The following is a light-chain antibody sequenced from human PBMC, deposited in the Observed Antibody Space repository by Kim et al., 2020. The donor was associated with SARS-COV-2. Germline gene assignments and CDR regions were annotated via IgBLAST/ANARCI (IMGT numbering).Light chain of an antibody. J-gene: IGLJ3*02. Sequence: ELTQPPSASGTPGQRVTISCSGSSSNIGSNYVYWYQQLPGTAPKLLIYRNNQRPSGVPDRFSGSKSGTSASLAISGLRSEDEADYYCAAWDDSLEGVFGGGTQLTVL. CDR1: SSNIGSNY. CDR3: AAWDDSLEGV. CDR2: RNN. V-gene: IGLV1-47*01.